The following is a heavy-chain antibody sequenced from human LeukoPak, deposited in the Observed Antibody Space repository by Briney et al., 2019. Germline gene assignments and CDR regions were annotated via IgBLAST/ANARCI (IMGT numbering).Heavy chain of an antibody. Sequence: GRSLRLSCAASGFTFSSYAMHWVRQAPGKGLEWVAVISYDGSNKYYADSVKGRFTISRDNSKNTLYLQMNSLRAEDTAVYSCATTPPYIAVAGHFDYWGQGTLVTVSS. CDR1: GFTFSSYA. J-gene: IGHJ4*02. CDR3: ATTPPYIAVAGHFDY. V-gene: IGHV3-30*04. D-gene: IGHD6-19*01. CDR2: ISYDGSNK.